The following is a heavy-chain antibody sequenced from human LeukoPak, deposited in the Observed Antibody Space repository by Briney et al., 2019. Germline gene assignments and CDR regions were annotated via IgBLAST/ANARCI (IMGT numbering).Heavy chain of an antibody. Sequence: GGSLRLSCAASGFTFSSYGMHWVRQAPGKGLEWVSYTSSGGSTIYYADSVKGRFTISRDNAKNSLYLQMNSLRAEDTAVYYCARSVDIDYWGQGTLVTVSS. CDR1: GFTFSSYG. CDR2: TSSGGSTI. J-gene: IGHJ4*02. CDR3: ARSVDIDY. V-gene: IGHV3-48*01. D-gene: IGHD5-12*01.